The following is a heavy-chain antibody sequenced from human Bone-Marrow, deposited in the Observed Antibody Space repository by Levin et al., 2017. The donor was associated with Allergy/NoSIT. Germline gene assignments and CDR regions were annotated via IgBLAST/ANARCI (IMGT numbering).Heavy chain of an antibody. V-gene: IGHV3-21*01. CDR3: ARDRAASAVDGPYYFDY. J-gene: IGHJ4*02. CDR2: ISNRSNYI. D-gene: IGHD5-12*01. Sequence: GGSLRLSCAASGFTFSSNSMNWVRQAPGKGLEWVSSISNRSNYIYYADSVKGRFTISRDNAKHSLYLQMNSLRVDDTAVYYCARDRAASAVDGPYYFDYWGQGILVTVSS. CDR1: GFTFSSNS.